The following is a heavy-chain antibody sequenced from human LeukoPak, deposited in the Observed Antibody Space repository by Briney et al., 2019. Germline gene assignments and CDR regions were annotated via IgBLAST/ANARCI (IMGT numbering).Heavy chain of an antibody. J-gene: IGHJ6*03. V-gene: IGHV1-18*01. Sequence: ASVKVPCKASGYTFTSYGISWVRQAPGQGLEWMGWISAYNGNTNYAQKLQGRVTMTTDTSTSTAYMELRSLRSDDTAVYYCARVRKWLRPKGRHYYYYMDVWGKGTTVTVSS. CDR3: ARVRKWLRPKGRHYYYYMDV. CDR1: GYTFTSYG. CDR2: ISAYNGNT. D-gene: IGHD5-12*01.